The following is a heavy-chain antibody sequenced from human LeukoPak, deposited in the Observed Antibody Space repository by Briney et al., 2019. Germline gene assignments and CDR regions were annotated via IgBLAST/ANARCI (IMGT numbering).Heavy chain of an antibody. J-gene: IGHJ3*02. CDR1: GFTFSTYW. Sequence: PGGCLRLSCAASGFTFSTYWMHWVRQAPGKGLVWVSRINSDGSRTTYADSVKGRFTISRDNAKNTLNLQMNSLRTEDTAVYYCARPETQYSSGLDGFDIWGQGTMVTVSS. D-gene: IGHD6-19*01. CDR2: INSDGSRT. V-gene: IGHV3-74*01. CDR3: ARPETQYSSGLDGFDI.